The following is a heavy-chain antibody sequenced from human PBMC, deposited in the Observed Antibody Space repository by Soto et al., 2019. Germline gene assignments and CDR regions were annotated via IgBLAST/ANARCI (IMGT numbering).Heavy chain of an antibody. CDR1: GFTFSLYS. Sequence: EVQLVESGGGLVQPGGSLRLSCAASGFTFSLYSMSWVRQAPGKGLEWVSYISRSSTGIHYADSVKGRFTISRDDATHSMHLQITSLRDGDTAVYSCARAVTWGLDVWGQGTTVSISS. CDR3: ARAVTWGLDV. V-gene: IGHV3-48*02. CDR2: ISRSSTGI. D-gene: IGHD3-10*01. J-gene: IGHJ6*02.